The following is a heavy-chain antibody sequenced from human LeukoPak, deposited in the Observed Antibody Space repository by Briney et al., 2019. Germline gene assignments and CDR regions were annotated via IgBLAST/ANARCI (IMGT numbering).Heavy chain of an antibody. Sequence: SETLSLTCAVYGGSFSGYYWSWIRQPPGKGLECIGEINQSGSTNYNPSLKSRVTISVDTSKNQFSLKLSSVTAADTAVYYCARQSVVPAARGYYYYYMDVWGKGTTVTVSS. CDR2: INQSGST. J-gene: IGHJ6*03. CDR3: ARQSVVPAARGYYYYYMDV. V-gene: IGHV4-34*01. CDR1: GGSFSGYY. D-gene: IGHD2-2*01.